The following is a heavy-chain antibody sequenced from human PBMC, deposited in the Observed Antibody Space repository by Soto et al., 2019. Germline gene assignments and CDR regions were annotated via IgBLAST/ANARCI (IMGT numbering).Heavy chain of an antibody. CDR3: AHRILRTVFGLVTTTAIYFDF. CDR2: IYWDEDK. J-gene: IGHJ4*02. CDR1: GFSLTTSGVG. Sequence: QITLNESGPTVVKPAETLTLTCTFSGFSLTTSGVGVGWIRQSPGKAPEWLAPIYWDEDKRYSASLKSRLTITKDTSKNQVVLTMASVDPADTATYYCAHRILRTVFGLVTTTAIYFDFWGQGTPVVVSS. V-gene: IGHV2-5*02. D-gene: IGHD3-3*01.